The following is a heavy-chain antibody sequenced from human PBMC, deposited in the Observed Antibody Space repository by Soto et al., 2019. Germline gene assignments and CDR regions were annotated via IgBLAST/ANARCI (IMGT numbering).Heavy chain of an antibody. CDR1: GGSFSGYY. CDR2: TNHSGST. D-gene: IGHD2-2*01. J-gene: IGHJ6*02. V-gene: IGHV4-34*01. Sequence: SETLSLTCAAYGGSFSGYYWSWIRQPPGKGLEWIGATNHSGSTNYNPSLKSRVTISVDTSKNQFSLKLSSVTAADTAVYYCARGVRERRCSSTSCSYYYGMDVWGQGTTVTVSS. CDR3: ARGVRERRCSSTSCSYYYGMDV.